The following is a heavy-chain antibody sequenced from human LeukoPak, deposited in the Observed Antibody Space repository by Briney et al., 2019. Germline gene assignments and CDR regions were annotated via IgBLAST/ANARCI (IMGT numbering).Heavy chain of an antibody. J-gene: IGHJ4*02. V-gene: IGHV4-30-2*03. Sequence: SETLSLTCAVSGGSISSGGYSWSWIRQPPGKGLEWIGTIYYSGSTYYNPSLKSRVTISVDTSKNQFSLKLSSVTAADTAVYYCARQFGHGDWSPFDYWGQGTLVTVSS. CDR2: IYYSGST. CDR3: ARQFGHGDWSPFDY. D-gene: IGHD4-17*01. CDR1: GGSISSGGYS.